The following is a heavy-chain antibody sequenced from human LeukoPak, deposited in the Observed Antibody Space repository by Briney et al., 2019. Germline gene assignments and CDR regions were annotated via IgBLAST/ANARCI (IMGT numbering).Heavy chain of an antibody. D-gene: IGHD6-13*01. CDR1: GGTFSSYA. J-gene: IGHJ1*01. Sequence: SVKVSCKASGGTFSSYAISWVRQAPGQGLEWMGRIIPILGIANYAQKFQGRVTITADKSTSTAYMELSSLRSEDTAVYYCASDTGYGSSWWFQHWGQGTLVTVSS. V-gene: IGHV1-69*04. CDR2: IIPILGIA. CDR3: ASDTGYGSSWWFQH.